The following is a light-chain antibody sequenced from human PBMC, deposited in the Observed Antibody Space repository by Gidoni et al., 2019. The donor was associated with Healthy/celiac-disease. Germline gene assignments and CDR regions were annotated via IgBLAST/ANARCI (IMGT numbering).Light chain of an antibody. V-gene: IGKV3D-11*01. Sequence: IVLTQSPATLSLSPGERATISCRASQGVSSNLAWYQQKPGQAPRLLIDDASNRATGIPARFSCSGPGTDFTLTISSLEPEDFAFYYCQQRSNWHPLTFGGGTKVEIK. CDR3: QQRSNWHPLT. CDR2: DAS. J-gene: IGKJ4*01. CDR1: QGVSSN.